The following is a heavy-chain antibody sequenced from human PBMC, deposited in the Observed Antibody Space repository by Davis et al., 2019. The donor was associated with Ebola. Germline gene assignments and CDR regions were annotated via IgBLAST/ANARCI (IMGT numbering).Heavy chain of an antibody. Sequence: SVKVSCKASGYTFTSYYMHWVRQAPGQGLEWMGRIIPILGIANYAQKFQGRVTITPDKSTNTAYMELSSLRSEDTAVYYCARDFSSPSGYWGQGTLVTVSS. D-gene: IGHD6-6*01. J-gene: IGHJ4*02. CDR2: IIPILGIA. CDR3: ARDFSSPSGY. V-gene: IGHV1-69*04. CDR1: GYTFTSYY.